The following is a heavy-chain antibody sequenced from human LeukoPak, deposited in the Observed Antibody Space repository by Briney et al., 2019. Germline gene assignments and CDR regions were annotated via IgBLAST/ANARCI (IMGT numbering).Heavy chain of an antibody. J-gene: IGHJ4*02. CDR2: IYTSGST. CDR3: ARRRNYDILTGYYNLFFDY. V-gene: IGHV4-4*07. Sequence: SETLSLTCTVSGGSISSYYWSWIRQPAGKGLEWIGRIYTSGSTNYNPSLKSRVTMSVDTSKNQFSLKLSSVTAADTAVYYCARRRNYDILTGYYNLFFDYWGQGTLVTVSS. CDR1: GGSISSYY. D-gene: IGHD3-9*01.